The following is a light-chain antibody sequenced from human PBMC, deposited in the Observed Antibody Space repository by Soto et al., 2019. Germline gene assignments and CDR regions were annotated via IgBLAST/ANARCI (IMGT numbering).Light chain of an antibody. J-gene: IGKJ5*01. V-gene: IGKV3-20*01. CDR1: QSVTSNY. CDR3: QQYGSSPPIT. CDR2: DAS. Sequence: ETVLTQSPGTLSLSPGERATLSCRDSQSVTSNYLAWYQQKPGQAPRLLLYDASRRATSIPDRFSGSGSGTDFTLSISRLEPEDFAVYYCQQYGSSPPITFGLGTRLEIK.